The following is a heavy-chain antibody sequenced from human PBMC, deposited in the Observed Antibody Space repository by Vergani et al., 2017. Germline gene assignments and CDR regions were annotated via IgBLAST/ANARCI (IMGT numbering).Heavy chain of an antibody. CDR2: ISYDGSNK. CDR3: ARVQGDIVVVPAVRGYMDV. J-gene: IGHJ6*03. CDR1: GFTFSSYA. D-gene: IGHD2-2*01. Sequence: QVQLVESGGGVFQPGRSLRLSCAASGFTFSSYAMHWVRQAPGKGLEWVAVISYDGSNKYYADSVKGRFTISRDNSKNTLYLQMNSLRAEDTAVYYCARVQGDIVVVPAVRGYMDVWGKGTTVTVSS. V-gene: IGHV3-30-3*01.